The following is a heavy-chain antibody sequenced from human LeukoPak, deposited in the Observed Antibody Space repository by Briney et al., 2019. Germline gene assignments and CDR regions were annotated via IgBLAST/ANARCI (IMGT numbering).Heavy chain of an antibody. J-gene: IGHJ4*02. V-gene: IGHV3-7*01. CDR2: IKRDGSVK. CDR3: ARDKYYDFWSGYGEANDY. CDR1: GFTFSSYW. Sequence: GGSLRLSCAASGFTFSSYWMSWVRQAPGKGLEWVANIKRDGSVKYYVDSVKGRFTISRDNAKNSLYLQMNSLRAEDTAVYYCARDKYYDFWSGYGEANDYWGQGTLVTVSS. D-gene: IGHD3-3*01.